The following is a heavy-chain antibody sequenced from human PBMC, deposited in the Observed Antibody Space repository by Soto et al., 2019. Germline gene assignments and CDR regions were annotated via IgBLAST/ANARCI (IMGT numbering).Heavy chain of an antibody. V-gene: IGHV1-3*01. CDR1: GYTFIAYA. J-gene: IGHJ3*02. CDR3: ARAPARRGYGDGGDDAFDI. D-gene: IGHD4-17*01. CDR2: INAGNGNT. Sequence: QVQVVQSGAEVKKPGASVKVSCKASGYTFIAYAMHWVRQAPGQRLEWMGWINAGNGNTKYSQKFRGRVTITRDTSASTAYRELSSLTSEDTAVYYCARAPARRGYGDGGDDAFDIWGRGTMVAVSS.